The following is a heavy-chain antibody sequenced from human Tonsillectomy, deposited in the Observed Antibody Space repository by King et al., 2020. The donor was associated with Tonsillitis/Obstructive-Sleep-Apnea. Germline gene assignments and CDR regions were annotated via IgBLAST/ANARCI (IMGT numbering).Heavy chain of an antibody. V-gene: IGHV5-51*01. D-gene: IGHD1-26*01. CDR2: IYPGDSDT. CDR3: ARHRTSGSLEPGGY. J-gene: IGHJ4*02. Sequence: QLVQSGAEVKKPGESLKISCEGSGYSFTTYWIVWVRQMPGKGLEWMGIIYPGDSDTRYSPSFQGPVTISANKSISPAYLQWSSLKASDTAMYYCARHRTSGSLEPGGYWGQGTLVTVSS. CDR1: GYSFTTYW.